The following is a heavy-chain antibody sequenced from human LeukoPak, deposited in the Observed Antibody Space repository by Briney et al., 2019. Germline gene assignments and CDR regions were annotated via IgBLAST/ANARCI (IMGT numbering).Heavy chain of an antibody. CDR3: ARDSGLNAFDI. Sequence: GGSLRLSCAASVFGFSVNYMSWVRQAPGKGLEWVAVIYSGASTVYADAVKGRFTLSRDNSQNALFLQMNSLKVEDTAVYYCARDSGLNAFDIWGQGTMVTVSS. CDR1: VFGFSVNY. J-gene: IGHJ3*02. V-gene: IGHV3-53*01. CDR2: IYSGAST.